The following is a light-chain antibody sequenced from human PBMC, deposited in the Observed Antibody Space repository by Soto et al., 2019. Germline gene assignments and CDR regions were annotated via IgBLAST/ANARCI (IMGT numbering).Light chain of an antibody. Sequence: EIVLTQSPGTLSLSPGERATLSCRASRTVSSTFLDWYQHKAGPAPRLLIYGASNRATGIPDRFSGSGSGTEFTLTISRLEPEDFAVYYCQQYGSSPRNFGQGTKGEIK. CDR3: QQYGSSPRN. J-gene: IGKJ1*01. CDR1: RTVSSTF. CDR2: GAS. V-gene: IGKV3-20*01.